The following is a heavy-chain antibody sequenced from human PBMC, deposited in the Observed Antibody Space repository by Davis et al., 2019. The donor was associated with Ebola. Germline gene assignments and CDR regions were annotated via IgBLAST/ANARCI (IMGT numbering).Heavy chain of an antibody. CDR2: IKSKTDGGTT. Sequence: GESLKISCAASGFTFSNAWMSWVRQAPGKGLEWVGRIKSKTDGGTTDYAAPVKDRFTISRDDSKNTLYLQMNSLKTEDTAVYYCTTDRGSYFYYYYGMDVWGQGTTVAVSS. CDR1: GFTFSNAW. J-gene: IGHJ6*02. CDR3: TTDRGSYFYYYYGMDV. V-gene: IGHV3-15*01. D-gene: IGHD1-26*01.